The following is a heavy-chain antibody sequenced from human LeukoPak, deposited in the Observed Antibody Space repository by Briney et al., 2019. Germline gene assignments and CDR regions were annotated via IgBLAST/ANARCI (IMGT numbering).Heavy chain of an antibody. J-gene: IGHJ4*02. CDR2: ISGSGGST. Sequence: GGSLRLSCAASGFTFSSYAMSWVRQAPGKGLEWVSAISGSGGSTYYADSVKGRFTISRDNSKNTLYLQMNSLRAEDTAVYYCAKAGVGVTVATIGGFDYWGQGTLVTVSS. V-gene: IGHV3-23*01. CDR1: GFTFSSYA. CDR3: AKAGVGVTVATIGGFDY. D-gene: IGHD5-12*01.